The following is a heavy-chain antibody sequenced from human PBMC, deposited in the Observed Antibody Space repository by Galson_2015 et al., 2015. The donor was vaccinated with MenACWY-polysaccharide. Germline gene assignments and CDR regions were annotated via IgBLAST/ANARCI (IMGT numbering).Heavy chain of an antibody. J-gene: IGHJ4*02. CDR2: INPDGSDK. D-gene: IGHD2-21*01. CDR3: RRHFDWAFDY. Sequence: SLRLSCAASGFTFNNYPMTWVRQAPGKGLEWVANINPDGSDKYYVDSVKGRFIISRDNAKNSVYLQMNGLRVEDTAMYYCRRHFDWAFDYRGQGALVTVSS. CDR1: GFTFNNYP. V-gene: IGHV3-7*01.